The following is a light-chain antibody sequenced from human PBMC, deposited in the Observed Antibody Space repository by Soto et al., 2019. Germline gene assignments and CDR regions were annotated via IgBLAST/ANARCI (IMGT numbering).Light chain of an antibody. J-gene: IGKJ1*01. CDR1: QSVSIY. CDR2: AAS. V-gene: IGKV1-17*01. Sequence: DVQMTQSPSSLAASVGGGGTITCRASQSVSIYLNWYQQKPGKAPERLIYAASSLHSGVPSRFSVSGSGTEFTLTITSLQPEDFATYYCLQHNSDPRTFGQGTKVDIK. CDR3: LQHNSDPRT.